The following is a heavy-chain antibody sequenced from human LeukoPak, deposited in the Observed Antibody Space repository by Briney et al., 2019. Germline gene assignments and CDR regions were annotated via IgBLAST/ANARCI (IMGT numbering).Heavy chain of an antibody. CDR1: GYSISSGYY. J-gene: IGHJ4*02. D-gene: IGHD3-10*01. CDR3: ARRELFRGPWDY. Sequence: SETLSLTCTVSGYSISSGYYWGWIRQPPGKGLEWIGSIYYSGSTYYNPSLKSRVTIPVDTSKNQFSLKLSSVTAADTAVYYCARRELFRGPWDYWGQGPLVTVSS. V-gene: IGHV4-38-2*02. CDR2: IYYSGST.